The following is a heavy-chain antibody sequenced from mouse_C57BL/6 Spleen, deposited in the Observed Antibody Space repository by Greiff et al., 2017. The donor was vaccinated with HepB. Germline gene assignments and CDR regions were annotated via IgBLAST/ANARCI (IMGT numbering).Heavy chain of an antibody. CDR2: IYPRSGNT. Sequence: QVQLQQSGAELARPGASVKLSCKASGYTFTSYGISWVKQRTGQGLEWIGEIYPRSGNTYYNEKFKGKSTLTADKSSSTVYMELRSLTSEDSAVYFCARKGGYAMDYWGQGTSVTVSS. J-gene: IGHJ4*01. CDR1: GYTFTSYG. V-gene: IGHV1-81*01. CDR3: ARKGGYAMDY.